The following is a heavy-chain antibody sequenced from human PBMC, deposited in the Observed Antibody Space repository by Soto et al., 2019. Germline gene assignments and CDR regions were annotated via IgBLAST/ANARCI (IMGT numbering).Heavy chain of an antibody. J-gene: IGHJ4*02. V-gene: IGHV3-9*01. CDR1: GFTFDVYA. Sequence: EVQLVESGGGWVQPGRSLRLSCAASGFTFDVYAMHWVRQAPGKGLEWVSGINYNSGSVGYADSVKGRFTIYRDNAKNSLQLQMNSLRAEDTAVYYCAKDIALRGWVYLVVEYWVQGTLVTVSP. CDR3: AKDIALRGWVYLVVEY. CDR2: INYNSGSV. D-gene: IGHD6-13*01.